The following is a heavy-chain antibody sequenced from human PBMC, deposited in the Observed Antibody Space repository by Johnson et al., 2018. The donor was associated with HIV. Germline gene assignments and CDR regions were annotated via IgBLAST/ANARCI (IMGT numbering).Heavy chain of an antibody. D-gene: IGHD1-26*01. CDR3: AKESKWESRTPHAFDF. V-gene: IGHV3-7*01. CDR1: GFTFSTYW. Sequence: VTLVESGGGLVQPGGSLRLSCAASGFTFSTYWMSWVRQAPGKGLEWVGSIKQDGSESYYADSVKGRFAISRDNSKNTLFLQMKSLRAEDTAVYYCAKESKWESRTPHAFDFWGQGTVVTVSS. CDR2: IKQDGSES. J-gene: IGHJ3*01.